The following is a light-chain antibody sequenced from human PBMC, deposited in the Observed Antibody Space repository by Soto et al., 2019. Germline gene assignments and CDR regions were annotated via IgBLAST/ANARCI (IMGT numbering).Light chain of an antibody. J-gene: IGLJ3*02. V-gene: IGLV2-8*01. CDR2: EVS. Sequence: QPALTQPPSASGSPGQSVTTSCTGSSRDVGTYKYVSWYQQHPGKAPKLMIYEVSARPSGVPDRFSGSKSGNTASLTVSGLQAEDEADYYCSSYAGSNNWVFGGGTEVTVL. CDR3: SSYAGSNNWV. CDR1: SRDVGTYKY.